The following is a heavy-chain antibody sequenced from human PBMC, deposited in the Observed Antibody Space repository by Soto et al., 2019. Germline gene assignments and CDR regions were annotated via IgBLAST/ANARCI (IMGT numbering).Heavy chain of an antibody. CDR3: GSVRPSGYVLS. V-gene: IGHV4-59*11. CDR1: GGCLSSHY. D-gene: IGHD6-25*01. J-gene: IGHJ4*02. CDR2: VYFSGNT. Sequence: XGTLSLPCTVSGGCLSSHYWTWIRQSPGKGLEWIGYVYFSGNTNYNPSLKSRVTISIDTSKNQFSLRLASVTAADTAFYYCGSVRPSGYVLSWAQGTLVTVSS.